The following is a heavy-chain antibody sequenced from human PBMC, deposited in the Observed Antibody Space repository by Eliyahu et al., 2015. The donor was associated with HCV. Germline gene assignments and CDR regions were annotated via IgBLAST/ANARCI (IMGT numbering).Heavy chain of an antibody. D-gene: IGHD1-1*01. CDR3: VQNWNGDS. V-gene: IGHV3-23*01. Sequence: EVQLLESGGGLVQPGGSLRLSCAASGFTFDIYAMGWVRQAPGKGLEWVSIISASDVTYYADSVKGRFTISRDNSRNTLHLHMNSLRAEDTALYFCVQNWNGDSWGQGTLVTVSS. CDR1: GFTFDIYA. CDR2: ISASDVT. J-gene: IGHJ4*02.